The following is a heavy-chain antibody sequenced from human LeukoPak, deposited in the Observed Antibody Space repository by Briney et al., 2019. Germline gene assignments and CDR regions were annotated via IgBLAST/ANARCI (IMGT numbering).Heavy chain of an antibody. CDR1: GFTFRTYL. CDR2: IKQDGSEK. D-gene: IGHD3-3*01. Sequence: SGGSLRLSCAVSGFTFRTYLMSWVRQAPGKGLEWVANIKQDGSEKYYEDSVKGRFTISRDNAKNSLYLQMNSLRAEDTAVYFCARESRGFLEWLPFEHWGQGTLVTVSS. CDR3: ARESRGFLEWLPFEH. J-gene: IGHJ4*02. V-gene: IGHV3-7*01.